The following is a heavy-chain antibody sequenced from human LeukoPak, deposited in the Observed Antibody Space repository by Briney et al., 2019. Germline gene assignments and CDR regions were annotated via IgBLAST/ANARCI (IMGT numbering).Heavy chain of an antibody. J-gene: IGHJ4*02. CDR3: ARVFSMRHTGPDDY. V-gene: IGHV4-34*01. CDR2: INHSGST. CDR1: GGSFSGYY. D-gene: IGHD2/OR15-2a*01. Sequence: SETLSLTCAVYGGSFSGYYWSWIRQPPGKGLEWIGEINHSGSTNYNPSLKSRVTISVDTSKNQFSLKLSSVTAADTAVYYCARVFSMRHTGPDDYWGQGTLVTVSS.